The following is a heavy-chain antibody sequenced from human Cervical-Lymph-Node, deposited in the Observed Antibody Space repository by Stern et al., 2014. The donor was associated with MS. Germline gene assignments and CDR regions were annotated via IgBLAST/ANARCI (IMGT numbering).Heavy chain of an antibody. D-gene: IGHD4-17*01. J-gene: IGHJ4*02. V-gene: IGHV1-2*04. CDR3: ARDLGTVTTPGDY. CDR1: GYTFTAYY. Sequence: VQLVESGAEVKKPGASVSVSCKASGYTFTAYYLHWVRQAPGPGLGRMGWINPNNGDTKYAQTFQGWVTMTRYTSISTAYMDLSSLTSDYTAIYYCARDLGTVTTPGDYWGQGTLVTVSS. CDR2: INPNNGDT.